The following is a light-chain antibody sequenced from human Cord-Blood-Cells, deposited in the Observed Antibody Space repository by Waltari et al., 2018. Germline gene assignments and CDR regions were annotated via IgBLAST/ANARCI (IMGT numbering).Light chain of an antibody. J-gene: IGKJ4*01. CDR2: GAS. CDR1: QSVSSSY. Sequence: EIVLTQSPGTLSLSPGERATLSCRASQSVSSSYLAWYQQKPGQAPRLLIYGASSRATGIPDRFSGSGSGTDFTLTISKLEPEDFAVYYGRQNGSSPLTFGGGTKVEI. V-gene: IGKV3-20*01. CDR3: RQNGSSPLT.